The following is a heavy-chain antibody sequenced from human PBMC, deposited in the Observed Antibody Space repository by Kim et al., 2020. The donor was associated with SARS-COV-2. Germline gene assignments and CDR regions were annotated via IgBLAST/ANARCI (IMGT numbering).Heavy chain of an antibody. D-gene: IGHD6-13*01. Sequence: SETLSLTCAVYGGSFSGYYWSWIRQPPGKGLEWIGEINHSGSTNYNPSLKSRVTISVDTSKNQFSLKLSSVTAADTAVYYCARDMGIAAAGTGGTTDYWGQGTLVTVSS. CDR3: ARDMGIAAAGTGGTTDY. CDR2: INHSGST. V-gene: IGHV4-34*01. J-gene: IGHJ4*02. CDR1: GGSFSGYY.